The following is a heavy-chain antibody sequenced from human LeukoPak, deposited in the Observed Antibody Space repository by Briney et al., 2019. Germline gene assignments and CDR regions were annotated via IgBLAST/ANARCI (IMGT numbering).Heavy chain of an antibody. D-gene: IGHD3-22*01. CDR2: IIPIFGTA. Sequence: GASVKVSCKASGGTFSSYAISWVRQAPGQGLEWMGGIIPIFGTANYAQKFQGRVTITADESTSTAYMELSSLRSEDTAVYYCARASQPYYYDSSGYYTYGMDVWGQGTTVTVSS. CDR1: GGTFSSYA. CDR3: ARASQPYYYDSSGYYTYGMDV. J-gene: IGHJ6*02. V-gene: IGHV1-69*01.